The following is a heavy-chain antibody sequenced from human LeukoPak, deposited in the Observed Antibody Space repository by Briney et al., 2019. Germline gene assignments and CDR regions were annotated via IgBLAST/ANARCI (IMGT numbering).Heavy chain of an antibody. J-gene: IGHJ4*02. CDR2: IIPILGIA. CDR1: GGTFSGYA. Sequence: GASGMVSCTASGGTFSGYAIGWVRQAPGQGLEWMGRIIPILGIANYAQKFQGRVTITADKSTSTAYMELSSLRSEDTAVYYCARGSLLRNYFDYWGQGTLVTVSS. D-gene: IGHD5/OR15-5a*01. CDR3: ARGSLLRNYFDY. V-gene: IGHV1-69*04.